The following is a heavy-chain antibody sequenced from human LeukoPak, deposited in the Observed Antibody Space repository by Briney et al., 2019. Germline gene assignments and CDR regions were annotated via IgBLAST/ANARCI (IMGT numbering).Heavy chain of an antibody. D-gene: IGHD6-13*01. J-gene: IGHJ4*02. V-gene: IGHV3-30*02. CDR2: IHHDGRNK. CDR1: GFTFSSYG. Sequence: GGSLRLSCEASGFTFSSYGMQWVRQAPGKGLEWVAYIHHDGRNKYYADSVKGRFTNSRDNSKNTLYMQMSSLRAEDTAVYYCAKPADGGPAAAGLDYWGQGTLVTVSS. CDR3: AKPADGGPAAAGLDY.